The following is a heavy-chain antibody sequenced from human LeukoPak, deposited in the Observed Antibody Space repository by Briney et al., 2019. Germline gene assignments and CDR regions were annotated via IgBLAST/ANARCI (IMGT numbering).Heavy chain of an antibody. CDR2: TYIVDTT. CDR3: ARERPNSRNLDS. J-gene: IGHJ4*02. CDR1: GFIVRRNY. Sequence: GGSLRLSCAAFGFIVRRNYINWVRQAAGKGLEWVSITYIVDTTYYADSVTGRFIISRDNSKNKLSLQMTDLRVEDTAVYYCARERPNSRNLDSWGRGALVTVSS. D-gene: IGHD1-7*01. V-gene: IGHV3-66*01.